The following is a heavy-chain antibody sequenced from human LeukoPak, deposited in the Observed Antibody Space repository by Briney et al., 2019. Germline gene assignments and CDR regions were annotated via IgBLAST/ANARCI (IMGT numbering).Heavy chain of an antibody. CDR1: GFTFSSYS. V-gene: IGHV3-21*01. Sequence: PGGSLRLSCAASGFTFSSYSMNWVRHAPGKGLEWVSSISSSSSYIYYADSVKGRFTISRDNAKNSLYLQMNSLRAEDTAMYYCARWNPGPYYFDYWGQGTLVTVSS. CDR3: ARWNPGPYYFDY. D-gene: IGHD1-1*01. J-gene: IGHJ4*02. CDR2: ISSSSSYI.